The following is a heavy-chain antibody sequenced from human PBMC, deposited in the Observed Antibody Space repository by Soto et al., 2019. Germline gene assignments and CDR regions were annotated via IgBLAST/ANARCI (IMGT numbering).Heavy chain of an antibody. CDR1: GGSISSSSYY. CDR3: ARLHPRLGGVTD. CDR2: IYYSGST. Sequence: QLQLQESGPGLVKPSETLSLTCTVSGGSISSSSYYWGWIRQPPGKGLEWIGSIYYSGSTYYNPSLKSRVTISVDTSKNQFSLKLSSVTAADTAVYYCARLHPRLGGVTDWGQGTLVTVSS. V-gene: IGHV4-39*01. D-gene: IGHD3-16*01. J-gene: IGHJ4*02.